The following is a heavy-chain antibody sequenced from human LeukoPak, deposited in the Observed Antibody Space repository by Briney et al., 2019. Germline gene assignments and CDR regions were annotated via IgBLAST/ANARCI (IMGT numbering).Heavy chain of an antibody. Sequence: PSETLSLTCAVYGGSFSGYFWSWVRQPPGKGLEWIGYIYYSGSTNYNPSLKRRVTISADTSKNQFSLNLSSVTAADTAVYYCARDAGAEYGVWFDPWGQGTLVTVSS. CDR3: ARDAGAEYGVWFDP. CDR1: GGSFSGYF. V-gene: IGHV4-34*11. J-gene: IGHJ5*02. CDR2: IYYSGST. D-gene: IGHD4-17*01.